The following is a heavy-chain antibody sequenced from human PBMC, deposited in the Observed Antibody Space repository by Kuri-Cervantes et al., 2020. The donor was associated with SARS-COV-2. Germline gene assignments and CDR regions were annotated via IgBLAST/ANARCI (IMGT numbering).Heavy chain of an antibody. V-gene: IGHV3-7*04. CDR1: AFTFSTYW. CDR2: INQDGSEN. CDR3: AREIVVVPTTVRGSYHYYATDV. D-gene: IGHD2-2*01. J-gene: IGHJ6*02. Sequence: GESLKISCAASAFTFSTYWMTWVRQAPGKGLECVANINQDGSENYYVDSVKGRFTISRDNAKNSLYLQMNSLRAEDTAVYYCAREIVVVPTTVRGSYHYYATDVWGRGTTVTVSS.